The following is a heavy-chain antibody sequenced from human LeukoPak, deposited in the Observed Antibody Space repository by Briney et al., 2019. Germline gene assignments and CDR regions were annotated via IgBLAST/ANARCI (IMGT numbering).Heavy chain of an antibody. D-gene: IGHD3-10*01. CDR1: GFTFTNYW. Sequence: GGSLRLSCEASGFTFTNYWMGWVRQAPGKGLEWVANINQDESETYLVDSVKGRFTISRDNAKNSLNLQMNSLRAEDTAVYYCARAYYYDSKNYYNPTSSFDYWGQGTLVTVAS. CDR2: INQDESET. J-gene: IGHJ4*02. V-gene: IGHV3-7*04. CDR3: ARAYYYDSKNYYNPTSSFDY.